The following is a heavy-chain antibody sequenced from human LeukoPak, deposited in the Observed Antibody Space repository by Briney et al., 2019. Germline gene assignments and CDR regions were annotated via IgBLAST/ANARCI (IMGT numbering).Heavy chain of an antibody. CDR3: ARGTYYDILTGYYTPGAFDI. J-gene: IGHJ3*02. D-gene: IGHD3-9*01. CDR1: GGSISSGGYS. V-gene: IGHV4-30-4*07. Sequence: PSQTLSLTCAVSGGSISSGGYSWSWIRQPPGKGLEWIGYIYYSGSTNYNPSLKSRVTISVDTSKNQFSLKLSSVTAADTAVYYCARGTYYDILTGYYTPGAFDIWGQGTMVTVSS. CDR2: IYYSGST.